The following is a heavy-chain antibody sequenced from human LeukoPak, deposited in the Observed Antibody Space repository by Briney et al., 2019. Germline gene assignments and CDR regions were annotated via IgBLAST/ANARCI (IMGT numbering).Heavy chain of an antibody. D-gene: IGHD6-19*01. CDR1: GFTFGDYA. V-gene: IGHV3-49*03. CDR3: TRISSSGWSSVEY. Sequence: PGGSLRLSCTASGFTFGDYAMSWFHQAPGKGLEWVGFIRSKAYGGTTEYAASVKGRFTISRDDSKSIAYLQMNSLKTEDTAVYYCTRISSSGWSSVEYWGQGTLVTVSS. CDR2: IRSKAYGGTT. J-gene: IGHJ4*02.